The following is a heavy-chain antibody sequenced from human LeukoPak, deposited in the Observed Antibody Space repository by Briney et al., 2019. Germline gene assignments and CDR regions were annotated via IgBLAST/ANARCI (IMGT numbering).Heavy chain of an antibody. Sequence: SETLSPTCTVSGGSISSYYWSWIRQPPGKGLEWIGYIYYSGSTNYNPSLKSRVTISVDTSKNQFSLKLSSVTAADTAVYYCARHPSGWYGTFDYWGQGTLVTVSS. J-gene: IGHJ4*02. CDR1: GGSISSYY. D-gene: IGHD6-19*01. V-gene: IGHV4-59*08. CDR2: IYYSGST. CDR3: ARHPSGWYGTFDY.